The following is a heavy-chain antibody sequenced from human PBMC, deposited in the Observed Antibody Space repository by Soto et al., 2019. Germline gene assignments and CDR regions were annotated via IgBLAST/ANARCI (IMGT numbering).Heavy chain of an antibody. CDR1: GGTFSSYA. J-gene: IGHJ6*02. CDR3: ARRVLRYFDWPHNYYYGMDV. D-gene: IGHD3-9*01. V-gene: IGHV1-69*13. CDR2: IIPIFGTA. Sequence: SVKVSCKASGGTFSSYAISWVRQAPGQGLEWMGGIIPIFGTANYAQKFQGRVTITADESTSTAYMELSSLRSEDTAVYYCARRVLRYFDWPHNYYYGMDVWGQGTTVTVS.